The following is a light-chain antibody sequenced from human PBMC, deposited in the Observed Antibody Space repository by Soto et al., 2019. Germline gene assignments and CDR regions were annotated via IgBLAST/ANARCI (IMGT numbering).Light chain of an antibody. CDR2: AAS. CDR3: QQSYTTPWT. V-gene: IGKV1-39*01. CDR1: QNIASY. J-gene: IGKJ1*01. Sequence: DIQMTQSPSSLSASVGDRVIINCRASQNIASYLNWYHQRPGQAPKLLIFAASNLQSGVPSRFSGSGSGTDFTLTISSLQPEDFATYYCQQSYTTPWTFGLGTKVEL.